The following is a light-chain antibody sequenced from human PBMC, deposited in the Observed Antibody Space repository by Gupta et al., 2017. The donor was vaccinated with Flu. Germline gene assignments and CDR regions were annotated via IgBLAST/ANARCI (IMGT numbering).Light chain of an antibody. V-gene: IGLV1-51*01. CDR2: DDN. J-gene: IGLJ3*02. Sequence: KVVISCSGTTFNIGSNYVAWYQQLPGTAPKLLMYDDNRRRSGIPERFSCARSGTSATLGIAGLQAGEEATYYCGAWDMSRNDAVFGGGTKVTVL. CDR1: TFNIGSNY. CDR3: GAWDMSRNDAV.